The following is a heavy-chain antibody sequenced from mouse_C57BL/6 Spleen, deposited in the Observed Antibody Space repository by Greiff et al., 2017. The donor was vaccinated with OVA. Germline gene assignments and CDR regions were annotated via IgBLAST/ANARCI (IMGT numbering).Heavy chain of an antibody. V-gene: IGHV1-26*01. J-gene: IGHJ4*01. Sequence: VQLQQSGPELVKPGASVKISCKASGYTFTDYYMNWVKQSHGKSLEWIGDINPNNGGTSYNQKFKGKATLTVDKSSSTAYMELRSLTSEDSAVYYCARPYVAMDYWGQGTSVTVSS. CDR2: INPNNGGT. CDR3: ARPYVAMDY. CDR1: GYTFTDYY.